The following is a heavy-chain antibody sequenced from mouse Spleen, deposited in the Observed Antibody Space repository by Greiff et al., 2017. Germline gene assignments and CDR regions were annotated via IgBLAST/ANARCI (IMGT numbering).Heavy chain of an antibody. V-gene: IGHV5-9-3*01. D-gene: IGHD1-1*01. CDR1: GFTFSSYA. Sequence: EVHLVESGGGLVKPGGSLKLSCAASGFTFSSYAMSWVRQTPEKRLEWVATISSGGSYTYYPDSVKGRFTISRDNAKNTLYLQMSSLRSEDTAMYYCASLRSYAMDYWGQGTSVTVSS. J-gene: IGHJ4*01. CDR2: ISSGGSYT. CDR3: ASLRSYAMDY.